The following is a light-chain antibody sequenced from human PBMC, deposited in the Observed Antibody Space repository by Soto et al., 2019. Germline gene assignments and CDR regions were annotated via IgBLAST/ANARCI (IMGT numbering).Light chain of an antibody. J-gene: IGKJ4*01. CDR2: GAS. V-gene: IGKV3-20*01. CDR3: HQYDSSPLT. CDR1: QSVSSSY. Sequence: EIVLTQSPGTLSLSPGERATLSCRASQSVSSSYLAWYQQKPGQAPRLLIYGASSRATGIPDRFSGNGSGTDLTLTISRLEPEDFAVYYCHQYDSSPLTFGGGTKVEIK.